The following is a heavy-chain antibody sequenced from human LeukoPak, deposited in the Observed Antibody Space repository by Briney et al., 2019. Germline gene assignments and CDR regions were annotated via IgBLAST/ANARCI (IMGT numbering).Heavy chain of an antibody. D-gene: IGHD3-16*01. CDR1: SLTFNKSW. CDR3: ARVSGLGMNEYLLH. Sequence: PGGSLRLSCATSSLTFNKSWMHWFRQGQGKGLEWVSRINNDGSGTSYAGSVKGRFTISRDNAKNTLSLQMNSLRADETAVYFCARVSGLGMNEYLLHWGQGALVTVSS. V-gene: IGHV3-74*01. CDR2: INNDGSGT. J-gene: IGHJ1*01.